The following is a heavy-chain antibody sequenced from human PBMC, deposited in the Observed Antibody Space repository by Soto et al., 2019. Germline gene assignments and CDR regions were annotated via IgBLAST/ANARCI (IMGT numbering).Heavy chain of an antibody. V-gene: IGHV4-34*01. D-gene: IGHD2-2*01. CDR3: ARGGDIVVVPTAYMSVYGMDV. CDR2: INHSGST. Sequence: QVQLQQWGAGLLKPSETLSLTCAVYGGSFSGYYWSWIRQPPGKGLEWIGEINHSGSTNNNPSLTRRVTISVYTSKNQFSLKLSSVTAADTAVYYCARGGDIVVVPTAYMSVYGMDVWGQGTTVTVSS. CDR1: GGSFSGYY. J-gene: IGHJ6*02.